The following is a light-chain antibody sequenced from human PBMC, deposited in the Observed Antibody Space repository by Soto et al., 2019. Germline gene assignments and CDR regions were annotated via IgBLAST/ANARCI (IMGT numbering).Light chain of an antibody. CDR2: GAS. CDR3: QEYTRT. Sequence: EIVLTHSPCTLSLSPGRRSTLSCRASQSVNSNYLAWYQQKRGQSPRLLIYGASSRATGIPERFSGSGSGTDFTLTISRLEPEDFAVYYCQEYTRTFGQGTKVDIK. CDR1: QSVNSNY. J-gene: IGKJ1*01. V-gene: IGKV3-20*01.